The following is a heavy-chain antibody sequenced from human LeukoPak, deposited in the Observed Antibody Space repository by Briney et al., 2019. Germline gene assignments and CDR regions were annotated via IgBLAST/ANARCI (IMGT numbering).Heavy chain of an antibody. D-gene: IGHD6-13*01. Sequence: GGSLRLSCAASGFTFSTCGMHWVRQAPGKGLQWVAFIRYDGSNEYYADSVKGRFTISRDNSKNTLYLQMNSLRAEDTAVYYCAKHSSNWSFDYWGQGTLVTVSS. J-gene: IGHJ4*02. CDR2: IRYDGSNE. V-gene: IGHV3-30*02. CDR1: GFTFSTCG. CDR3: AKHSSNWSFDY.